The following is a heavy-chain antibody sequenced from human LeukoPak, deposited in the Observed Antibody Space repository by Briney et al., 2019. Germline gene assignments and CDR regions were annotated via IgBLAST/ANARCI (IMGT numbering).Heavy chain of an antibody. D-gene: IGHD5-24*01. CDR2: INPNSGGT. V-gene: IGHV1-2*02. J-gene: IGHJ6*03. Sequence: ASVKVSCKASGYTFTGYYMHWVRQAPGQGLEWMGWINPNSGGTNYAQKFQGRVTMTRDTSISTAYMELSRLRSDDTAVYYCARRRDGYNWAPYEYYYYYMDVWGKGTTVTVSS. CDR1: GYTFTGYY. CDR3: ARRRDGYNWAPYEYYYYYMDV.